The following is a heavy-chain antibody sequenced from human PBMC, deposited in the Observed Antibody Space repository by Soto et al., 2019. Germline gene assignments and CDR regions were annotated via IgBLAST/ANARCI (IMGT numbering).Heavy chain of an antibody. CDR1: GGSISSGGYY. Sequence: SETLSLTCTVSGGSISSGGYYWSWIRQHPGKGLEWIGYIYYSGSTYYNPSLKSRVTISVDTSKNQFSLKLSSVTAADTAVYYCARNHATYYDFWSGHYYYYYGMDVWGQGTTVTVSS. CDR3: ARNHATYYDFWSGHYYYYYGMDV. V-gene: IGHV4-31*03. J-gene: IGHJ6*02. CDR2: IYYSGST. D-gene: IGHD3-3*01.